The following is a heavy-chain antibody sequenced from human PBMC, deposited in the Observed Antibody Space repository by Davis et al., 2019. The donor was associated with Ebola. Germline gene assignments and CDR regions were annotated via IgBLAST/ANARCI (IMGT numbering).Heavy chain of an antibody. V-gene: IGHV3-7*01. J-gene: IGHJ4*02. D-gene: IGHD4-17*01. Sequence: GESLKLSCAASGFTFSDYWMSWVRQAPGKGLEWVAIINQDETHRHYVDSVKGRFTISRDNAKNSLYLQMNSLRAEDTAVYNCAPGSDYADYWGQGTLVTVSS. CDR2: INQDETHR. CDR3: APGSDYADY. CDR1: GFTFSDYW.